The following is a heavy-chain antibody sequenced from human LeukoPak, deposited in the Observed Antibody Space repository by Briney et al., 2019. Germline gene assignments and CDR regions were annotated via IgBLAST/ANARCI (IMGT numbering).Heavy chain of an antibody. CDR1: GGSIGSGGYY. V-gene: IGHV4-31*03. Sequence: SETLPLTCSVSGGSIGSGGYYWSWIRQHPGRGLEWIGYIYYSGSTYYNSALKSRVIISVDTSKNQFSLKMRSVSAADTAVYYCVRETPVASGWFDPWGQGTLVTVSS. J-gene: IGHJ5*02. D-gene: IGHD6-19*01. CDR2: IYYSGST. CDR3: VRETPVASGWFDP.